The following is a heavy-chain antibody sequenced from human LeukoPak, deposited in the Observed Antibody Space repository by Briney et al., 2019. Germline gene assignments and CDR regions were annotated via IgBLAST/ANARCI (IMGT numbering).Heavy chain of an antibody. CDR1: GFTFSNYA. D-gene: IGHD7-27*01. CDR2: IRVNDET. Sequence: GGSLRLSCAASGFTFSNYAMNWVRQAPGKGLEWVSGIRVNDETYYADSVKGRFTISRDNSENTLYLQMGGLRAEDTAIYYCAKGTGDLGYYFDRWGQGTLVTVSS. J-gene: IGHJ4*02. CDR3: AKGTGDLGYYFDR. V-gene: IGHV3-23*01.